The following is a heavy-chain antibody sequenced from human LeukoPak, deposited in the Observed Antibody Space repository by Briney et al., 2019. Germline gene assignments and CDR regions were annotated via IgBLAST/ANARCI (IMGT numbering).Heavy chain of an antibody. CDR1: GGSFSGYY. Sequence: TSETLSLTCAVYGGSFSGYYWSWIRQPPGKGLEWIGEINHSGSTNYNPSLKSRVTISVDTSKNQFSLKLSSVTAADTAVYYCARHERGVTYDYWGQGTLVTVSS. CDR2: INHSGST. CDR3: ARHERGVTYDY. J-gene: IGHJ4*02. D-gene: IGHD3-10*01. V-gene: IGHV4-34*01.